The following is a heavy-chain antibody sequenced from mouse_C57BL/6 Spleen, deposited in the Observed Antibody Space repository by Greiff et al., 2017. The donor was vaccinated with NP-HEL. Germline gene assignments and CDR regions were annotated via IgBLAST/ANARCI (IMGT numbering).Heavy chain of an antibody. J-gene: IGHJ3*01. CDR1: GYTFTSYW. V-gene: IGHV1-55*01. CDR2: IYPGSGST. Sequence: QVHVKQSGAELVKPGASVKMSCKASGYTFTSYWITWVKQRPGQGLEWIGDIYPGSGSTNYNEKFKSKATLTVDTSSSTAYMQLSSLTSEDSAVYYCARWYGKYVAWCAYWGQGTRVTVSA. CDR3: ARWYGKYVAWCAY. D-gene: IGHD2-10*02.